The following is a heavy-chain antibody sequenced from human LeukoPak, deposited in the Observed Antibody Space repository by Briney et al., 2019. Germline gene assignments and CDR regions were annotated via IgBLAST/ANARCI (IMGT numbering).Heavy chain of an antibody. CDR1: GGSFSGYY. V-gene: IGHV4-34*01. CDR2: INHSGST. CDR3: ARAVATINHYYYGMDV. D-gene: IGHD5-12*01. Sequence: SETLSLTCAVYGGSFSGYYWSWIRQPLGKGLEWIGEINHSGSTNYNPSLKSRVTISVDTSKNQFSLKLSSVTAADTAVYYCARAVATINHYYYGMDVWGKGTTVTVSS. J-gene: IGHJ6*04.